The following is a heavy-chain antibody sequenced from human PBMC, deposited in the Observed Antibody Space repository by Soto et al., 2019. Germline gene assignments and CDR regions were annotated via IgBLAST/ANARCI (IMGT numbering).Heavy chain of an antibody. CDR3: AKGRGALTVVSNWFDP. D-gene: IGHD3-22*01. V-gene: IGHV3-9*01. J-gene: IGHJ5*02. CDR1: GFTFEDHA. CDR2: INWNSGIT. Sequence: GGSLRLSCAAIGFTFEDHAMHWIRQVPGKGLEWVAGINWNSGITGYADSVKGRFTISRGNANNSLHLEMNSLKSEDTALYYCAKGRGALTVVSNWFDPWGQGTLVTVSS.